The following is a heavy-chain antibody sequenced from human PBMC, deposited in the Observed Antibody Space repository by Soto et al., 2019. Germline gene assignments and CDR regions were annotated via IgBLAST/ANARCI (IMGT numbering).Heavy chain of an antibody. Sequence: PGGSLRLSCAASGFTFSSYGMHWVGQAPGKGLEWVAVISYDGSNKYYADSVKGRFTISRDNSKNTLYLQMNSLRAEDTAVYYCAKEMVRGVSYYFDHWGQGTLVTVSS. CDR2: ISYDGSNK. J-gene: IGHJ4*02. CDR3: AKEMVRGVSYYFDH. CDR1: GFTFSSYG. V-gene: IGHV3-30*18. D-gene: IGHD3-10*01.